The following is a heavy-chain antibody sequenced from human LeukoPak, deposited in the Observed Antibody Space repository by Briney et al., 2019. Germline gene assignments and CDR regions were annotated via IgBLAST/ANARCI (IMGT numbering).Heavy chain of an antibody. CDR3: ARVSGSGSYYNAAY. CDR2: ISGSGGSAI. V-gene: IGHV3-23*01. Sequence: GGSLRLSCAASGFTFSSYGMSWVRQAPGKGLEWVSAISGSGGSAIYYADSVKGRFTISRDNAKNSLYLQMNSLRAEDTAVYYCARVSGSGSYYNAAYWGQGTLVTVSS. D-gene: IGHD3-10*01. J-gene: IGHJ4*02. CDR1: GFTFSSYG.